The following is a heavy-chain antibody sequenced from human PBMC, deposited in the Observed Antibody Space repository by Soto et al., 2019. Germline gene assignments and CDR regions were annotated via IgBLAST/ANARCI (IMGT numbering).Heavy chain of an antibody. CDR2: IYYSGNT. J-gene: IGHJ5*02. D-gene: IGHD2-15*01. Sequence: QVQLQESGPGLVKPSQTLSLTCTVSGGSIGSGDYYWSWIRQPPGKGLAWIGYIYYSGNTYYSPSLMRRVTISVDTSKNQYSLKLSSGTAAATAVYYCAGERPGGTRLDPWGQGTLVTVSS. CDR3: AGERPGGTRLDP. V-gene: IGHV4-30-4*01. CDR1: GGSIGSGDYY.